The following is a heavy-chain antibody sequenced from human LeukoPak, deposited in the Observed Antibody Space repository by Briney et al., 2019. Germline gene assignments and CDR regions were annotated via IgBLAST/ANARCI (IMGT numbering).Heavy chain of an antibody. CDR1: GGSISSYY. Sequence: PSETLSLTCTVSGGSISSYYWSWIRQPPGKGLEWIGYIYYSGSTNYNPSLKSRVTISVDTSKNQFSPKLSSVTAADTAVYYCARAPFGELPPDYWGQGTLVTVSS. CDR3: ARAPFGELPPDY. V-gene: IGHV4-59*01. D-gene: IGHD3-10*01. J-gene: IGHJ4*02. CDR2: IYYSGST.